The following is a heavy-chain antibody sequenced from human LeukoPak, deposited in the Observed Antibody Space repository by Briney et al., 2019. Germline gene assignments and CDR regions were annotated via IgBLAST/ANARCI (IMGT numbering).Heavy chain of an antibody. CDR1: GYTFTDYD. J-gene: IGHJ4*02. CDR2: MNPNSGNT. D-gene: IGHD5-18*01. Sequence: ASVKVSCKASGYTFTDYDINWVRQATGQGLEWMGWMNPNSGNTGYTQKFQGRVTMTRDTSTSTVYMELSSLRSEDTAVYYCARDRYSYGYLVDYWGQGTLVTVSS. V-gene: IGHV1-8*01. CDR3: ARDRYSYGYLVDY.